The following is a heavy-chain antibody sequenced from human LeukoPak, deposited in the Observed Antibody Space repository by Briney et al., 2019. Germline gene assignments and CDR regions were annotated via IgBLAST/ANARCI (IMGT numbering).Heavy chain of an antibody. CDR2: ISSSGSTI. V-gene: IGHV3-48*03. Sequence: GGALRLSCAASGFTFSSYEMNWVRQAPGKGLEWVSYISSSGSTIYYADSVKGRFTISRDNAKNSLYLQMNSLRVDDTAVYYCARLESGYHIDYWGQGTLVTVSS. D-gene: IGHD3-3*01. J-gene: IGHJ4*02. CDR1: GFTFSSYE. CDR3: ARLESGYHIDY.